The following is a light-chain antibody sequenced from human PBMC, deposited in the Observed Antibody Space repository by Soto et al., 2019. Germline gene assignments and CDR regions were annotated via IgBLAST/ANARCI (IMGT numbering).Light chain of an antibody. Sequence: ILMTQSPATLSVSPGERATLSCRASQSVSNNLAWYQQKPGQAPRLLIYDASTRATGIPARYSGSGSGTEFTLTISGLQSEDFAVYYCQQYNNWPAWTVGQGTKVEIK. V-gene: IGKV3-15*01. CDR1: QSVSNN. CDR3: QQYNNWPAWT. J-gene: IGKJ1*01. CDR2: DAS.